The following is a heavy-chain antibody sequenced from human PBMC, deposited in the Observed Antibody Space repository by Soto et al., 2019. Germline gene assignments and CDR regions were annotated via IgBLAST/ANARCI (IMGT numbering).Heavy chain of an antibody. Sequence: SETLSLTCAVYGGSFSGYYWSWIRQPPGKGLEWIGEINHSGSTNYNPSLKSRVTISVDTSKNQFSLKLSSVTAADTAVYYCARGSGALLWFSMDVWGQGTTVTVSS. J-gene: IGHJ6*02. CDR3: ARGSGALLWFSMDV. CDR2: INHSGST. V-gene: IGHV4-34*01. CDR1: GGSFSGYY. D-gene: IGHD3-10*01.